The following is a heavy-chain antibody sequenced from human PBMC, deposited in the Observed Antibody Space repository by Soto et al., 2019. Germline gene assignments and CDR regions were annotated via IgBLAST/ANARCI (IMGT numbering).Heavy chain of an antibody. V-gene: IGHV1-18*01. CDR1: GYTFTNYG. D-gene: IGHD2-15*01. Sequence: QVPLVQSGAEVKKPGALVKVSCKASGYTFTNYGVSWVRQAPGQGLEWMGWINTYKGNTNYAQKFQGRVTMTTDTSTSTAYMELRSLRSDDTAIYYCAKVQEKWSKFFDYWGQGTLVTVSS. J-gene: IGHJ4*02. CDR3: AKVQEKWSKFFDY. CDR2: INTYKGNT.